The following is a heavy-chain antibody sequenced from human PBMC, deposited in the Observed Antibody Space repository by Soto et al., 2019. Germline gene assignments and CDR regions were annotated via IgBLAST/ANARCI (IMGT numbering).Heavy chain of an antibody. CDR2: IKQDGTEK. J-gene: IGHJ4*02. D-gene: IGHD6-19*01. CDR1: GFTLSNYW. CDR3: ARDSAQYNSGWYLYYLEY. V-gene: IGHV3-7*05. Sequence: PGGSVRLSCEASGFTLSNYWMTWVRQAPGKGLEWVANIKQDGTEKNYVDSVKGRFTISRDNAMNSLYLQMNSLRAKDTAVYYCARDSAQYNSGWYLYYLEYRAQRTPLPVSA.